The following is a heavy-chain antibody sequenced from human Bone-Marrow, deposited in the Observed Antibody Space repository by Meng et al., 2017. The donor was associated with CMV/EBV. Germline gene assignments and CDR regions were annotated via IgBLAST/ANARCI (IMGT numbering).Heavy chain of an antibody. V-gene: IGHV4-34*01. CDR2: INHSGST. D-gene: IGHD6-13*01. J-gene: IGHJ4*02. CDR3: ARGPLTYSSSWYGAGLGY. Sequence: RSFSGYYWSWIRQPPGKGLEWIGEINHSGSTNYNPSLKSRVTISVDTSKNQFSLKLSSVTAADTAVYYCARGPLTYSSSWYGAGLGYWGQGTLVTVSS. CDR1: RSFSGYY.